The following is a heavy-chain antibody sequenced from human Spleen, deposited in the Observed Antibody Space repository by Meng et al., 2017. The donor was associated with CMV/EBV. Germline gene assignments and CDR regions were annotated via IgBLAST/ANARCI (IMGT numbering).Heavy chain of an antibody. CDR1: GYNLAAYW. D-gene: IGHD3-16*01. CDR3: ARLWGGPDY. V-gene: IGHV5-51*01. J-gene: IGHJ4*02. Sequence: GESLKISCKGFGYNLAAYWIGWLRQMPGKGLEWMGIIYPGDSDTRYCPSFQGQVSISADKSIDTVYLQWSSLKASDTAMYYCARLWGGPDYWGQGTLVTVSS. CDR2: IYPGDSDT.